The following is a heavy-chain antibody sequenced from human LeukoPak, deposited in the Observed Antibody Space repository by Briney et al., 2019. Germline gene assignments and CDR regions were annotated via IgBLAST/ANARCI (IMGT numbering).Heavy chain of an antibody. J-gene: IGHJ4*02. CDR3: ARDYSYGFLN. V-gene: IGHV3-48*01. Sequence: GGSLRLSCVVSGFTFSTYTMTWVRQAPGKGLHWISYITRDSGTIYYADSVKGRFTISRDNAKNSLYLQMNSLRAEDTAVYYCARDYSYGFLNWGQGTLVTVSS. CDR2: ITRDSGTI. CDR1: GFTFSTYT. D-gene: IGHD5-18*01.